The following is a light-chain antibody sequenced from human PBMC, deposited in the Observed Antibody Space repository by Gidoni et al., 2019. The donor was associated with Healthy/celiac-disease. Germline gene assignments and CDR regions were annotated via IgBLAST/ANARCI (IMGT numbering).Light chain of an antibody. CDR3: QSYDSSLSGSV. J-gene: IGLJ2*01. V-gene: IGLV1-40*01. Sequence: QSVLPQPLSVSGAPSPRVTISCTGTSSNIGAGYDVHWYQQLPGTAPKLLIYANSNRPSGVPDRFSGSKSGTSASLAITGLQAEDEADYYCQSYDSSLSGSVFGGGTKLTVL. CDR1: SSNIGAGYD. CDR2: ANS.